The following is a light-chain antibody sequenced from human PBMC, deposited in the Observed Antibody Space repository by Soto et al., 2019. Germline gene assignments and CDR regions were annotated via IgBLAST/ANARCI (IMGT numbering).Light chain of an antibody. CDR2: EVT. V-gene: IGLV2-14*01. CDR3: SSYTNSSSVGV. Sequence: QSVLTQPASVSGSPGQSITISCTGTSSDVGGYNYVSWYQLHPGKAPKLMISEVTNRPSGVSARFSGSQSGDTASLTISGLQAADEAYYYCSSYTNSSSVGVFGGGTKLTVL. CDR1: SSDVGGYNY. J-gene: IGLJ3*02.